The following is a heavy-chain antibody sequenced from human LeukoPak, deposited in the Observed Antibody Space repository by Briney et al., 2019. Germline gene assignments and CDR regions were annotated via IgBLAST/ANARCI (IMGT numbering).Heavy chain of an antibody. CDR3: ARPIVVVPAAHPHYFDY. D-gene: IGHD2-2*01. CDR2: VSAYNGNT. Sequence: ASVKVSCKTSGYTCTSYGISWVRQAPGQGIETMGWVSAYNGNTNYAQKLQGRVTMTTDTSTSTAYMELRSLRSDDTAVYYCARPIVVVPAAHPHYFDYWGQGTLVTVSS. J-gene: IGHJ4*02. CDR1: GYTCTSYG. V-gene: IGHV1-18*01.